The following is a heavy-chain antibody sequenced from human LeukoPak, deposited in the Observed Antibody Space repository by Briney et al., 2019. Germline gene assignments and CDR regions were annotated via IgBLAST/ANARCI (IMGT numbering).Heavy chain of an antibody. CDR3: AKKYYGSGSYGSFDY. D-gene: IGHD3-10*01. CDR1: GFTFSSYG. Sequence: GGSLRLSCAASGFTFSSYGMSWVRQAPGKGLEWVSAISGSGGSTYYADSVKGRFTISRDNSKNTLYLQMNSLRAEDTAVYYCAKKYYGSGSYGSFDYWGQGTLVTVSS. V-gene: IGHV3-23*01. J-gene: IGHJ4*02. CDR2: ISGSGGST.